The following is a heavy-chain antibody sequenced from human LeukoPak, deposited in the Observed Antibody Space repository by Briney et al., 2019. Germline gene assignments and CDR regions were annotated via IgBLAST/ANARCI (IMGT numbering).Heavy chain of an antibody. Sequence: SETLSLTCTVSGGSISSYYWSWIRQPPGKGLEWIGYIYDTGSTNYNPSLKSRVTISVDTSKNQFSLKLSSVTAADTAVYYCARNLRGITVAGPKNYYYMDVWGKGTTVTVSS. CDR3: ARNLRGITVAGPKNYYYMDV. CDR2: IYDTGST. J-gene: IGHJ6*03. V-gene: IGHV4-59*01. CDR1: GGSISSYY. D-gene: IGHD6-19*01.